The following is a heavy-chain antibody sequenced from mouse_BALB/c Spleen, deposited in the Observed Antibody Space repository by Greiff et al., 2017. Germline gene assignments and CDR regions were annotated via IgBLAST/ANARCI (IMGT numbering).Heavy chain of an antibody. D-gene: IGHD2-14*01. CDR2: INPSNGGT. CDR3: TRRAYRYWYFDV. CDR1: GYTFTSYY. J-gene: IGHJ1*01. Sequence: QVHVKQSGAELVKPGASVKLSCKASGYTFTSYYMYWVKQRPGQGLEWIGEINPSNGGTNFNEKFKSKATLTVDKSSSTAYMQLSSLTSEDSAVYYCTRRAYRYWYFDVWGAGTTVTVSS. V-gene: IGHV1S81*02.